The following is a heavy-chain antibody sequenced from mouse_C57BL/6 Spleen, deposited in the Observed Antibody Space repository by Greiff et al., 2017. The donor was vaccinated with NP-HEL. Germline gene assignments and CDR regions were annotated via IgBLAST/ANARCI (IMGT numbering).Heavy chain of an antibody. CDR2: ISSGSSTI. V-gene: IGHV5-17*01. J-gene: IGHJ1*03. D-gene: IGHD2-1*01. Sequence: EVKLVESGGGLVKPGGSLKLSCAASGFTFSDYGMHWVRQAPEKGLEWVAYISSGSSTIYYADTVKGRFTISRDNAKNTLFLQMTSLRSEDTAMYYCARLWGNYNWYFDVWGTGTTVTVSS. CDR3: ARLWGNYNWYFDV. CDR1: GFTFSDYG.